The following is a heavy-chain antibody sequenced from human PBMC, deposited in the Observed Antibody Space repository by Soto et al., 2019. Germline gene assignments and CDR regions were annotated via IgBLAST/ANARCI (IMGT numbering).Heavy chain of an antibody. V-gene: IGHV1-69*12. CDR3: ASVSRGTWSGFTAY. CDR2: IIPISATP. D-gene: IGHD3-3*01. Sequence: QVQLVQSGAEVKKPGSSVKVSCKASGGTLTYSSVSWVRQAPGQGLELMGGIIPISATPNYAQKFQGRVTITADESATTAHRELSSLRSDDTAVYYWASVSRGTWSGFTAYWGQGTLVTVSS. CDR1: GGTLTYSS. J-gene: IGHJ4*02.